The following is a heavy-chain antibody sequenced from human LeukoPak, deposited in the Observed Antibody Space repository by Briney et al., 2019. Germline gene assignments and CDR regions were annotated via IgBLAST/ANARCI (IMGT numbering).Heavy chain of an antibody. J-gene: IGHJ4*02. CDR3: AGEYYDSSGYATYFDY. Sequence: PGGSLRLSCAASGFTFSSYGMYWVRQAPGKGLEWVAVIWYDGGNKYYADSVKGRFTISRDNSKNTLYLQMNSLRAEDTAVYYCAGEYYDSSGYATYFDYWGQGTLVTVSS. D-gene: IGHD3-22*01. V-gene: IGHV3-33*01. CDR1: GFTFSSYG. CDR2: IWYDGGNK.